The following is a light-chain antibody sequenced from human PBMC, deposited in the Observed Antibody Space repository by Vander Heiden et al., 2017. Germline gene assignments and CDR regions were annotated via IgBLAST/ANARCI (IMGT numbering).Light chain of an antibody. V-gene: IGKV1-39*01. CDR3: QQSYSTPRT. CDR2: GAS. Sequence: DIQVTPSPSSLSASVAERATITCRASQSISSYLNWYQQKPGKAPKLLIYGASSVQSGVPSRFSGSVSGTEFTLTISSLQPEDFATYYCQQSYSTPRTFGQGTKVEIK. J-gene: IGKJ1*01. CDR1: QSISSY.